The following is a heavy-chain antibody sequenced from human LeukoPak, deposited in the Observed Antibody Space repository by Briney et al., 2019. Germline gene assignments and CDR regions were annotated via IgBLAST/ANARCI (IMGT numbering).Heavy chain of an antibody. CDR1: GYSFTNYA. Sequence: ASVKVSCKASGYSFTNYAMNWVRQAPGQGLEFMGWIHPGTGNPAYAQGFSGRFVFSLDTSVTTTYLQISDLKAEDTAAYFCARALDSLGGLSLPDYWGQGTLVTVSS. D-gene: IGHD3-16*02. CDR3: ARALDSLGGLSLPDY. J-gene: IGHJ4*02. V-gene: IGHV7-4-1*02. CDR2: IHPGTGNP.